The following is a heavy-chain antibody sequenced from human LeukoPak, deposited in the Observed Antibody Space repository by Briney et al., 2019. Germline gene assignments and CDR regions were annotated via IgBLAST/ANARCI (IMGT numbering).Heavy chain of an antibody. Sequence: QPGGSRRLSCAASGFTFSSYAMSWVRQAPGKGLEWVSTIRGSGGRTYYTDSVKGRFTISRDNSKNTLLLQMNSLRVEDTAIYYCAKHKQIYGDSLMDVWGQGTTVTVSS. J-gene: IGHJ6*02. CDR1: GFTFSSYA. CDR3: AKHKQIYGDSLMDV. D-gene: IGHD4-17*01. V-gene: IGHV3-23*01. CDR2: IRGSGGRT.